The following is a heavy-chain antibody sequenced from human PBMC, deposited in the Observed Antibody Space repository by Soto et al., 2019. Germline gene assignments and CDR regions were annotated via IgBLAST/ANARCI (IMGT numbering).Heavy chain of an antibody. CDR2: ISNIGGT. CDR3: SVITEGY. CDR1: EFTFRNYG. Sequence: GRSLRLSCAASEFTFRNYGINWVRQAPGRGLEWVSGISNIGGTYYTDSVKGRSTISRDNSKNTMYLQMNSLRAEDTAVYYCSVITEGYWGQGILVTVSS. J-gene: IGHJ4*02. V-gene: IGHV3-23*01. D-gene: IGHD3-16*02.